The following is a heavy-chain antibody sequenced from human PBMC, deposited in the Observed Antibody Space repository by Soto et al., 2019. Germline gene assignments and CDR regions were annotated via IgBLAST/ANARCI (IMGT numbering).Heavy chain of an antibody. V-gene: IGHV4-61*01. CDR2: IYYSGST. Sequence: SETLSLTCTVSGGSVSSGSYYWSWIRQPPGKGLEWIGYIYYSGSTNYNPSLKSRVTISVDTSKNQFSLKLSSVTAADTAVYYCARVTDYYDSSGYPDYWGQGTLVTVSS. D-gene: IGHD3-22*01. CDR3: ARVTDYYDSSGYPDY. CDR1: GGSVSSGSYY. J-gene: IGHJ4*02.